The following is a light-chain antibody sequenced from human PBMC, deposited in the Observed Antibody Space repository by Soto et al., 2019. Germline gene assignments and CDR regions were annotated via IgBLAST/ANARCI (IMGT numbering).Light chain of an antibody. CDR2: EVS. Sequence: QSALTQPASVSGSPGQSITISCTGTSSDVDAYNYVSWYQQHPGKAPKLMIYEVSNRPSGVSNRFSGSKSGNTASLTISGLQAEDEADYYCSSFTSSSTLEFGGGTKVTVL. V-gene: IGLV2-14*01. J-gene: IGLJ2*01. CDR3: SSFTSSSTLE. CDR1: SSDVDAYNY.